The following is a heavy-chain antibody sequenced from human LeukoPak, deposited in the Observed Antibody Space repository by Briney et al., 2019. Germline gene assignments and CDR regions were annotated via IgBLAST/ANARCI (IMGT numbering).Heavy chain of an antibody. CDR2: VYYSGST. Sequence: SETLSLTCTVSGGSISTYYWSWIRQPPGKALEWIGYVYYSGSTDYNPSLKSRVTISVDTSTKQFSLNLNSVTAADTAVYYCSASKQLWLRGLFDYWGQGTLVTVFS. V-gene: IGHV4-59*01. J-gene: IGHJ4*02. D-gene: IGHD5-18*01. CDR1: GGSISTYY. CDR3: SASKQLWLRGLFDY.